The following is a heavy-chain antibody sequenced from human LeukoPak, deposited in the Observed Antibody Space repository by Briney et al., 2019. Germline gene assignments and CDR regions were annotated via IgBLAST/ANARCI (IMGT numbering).Heavy chain of an antibody. CDR2: IYYSGST. V-gene: IGHV4-39*07. Sequence: SETLSLTCTVSGGSISSSSYYWGWIRQPPGKGLEWIGSIYYSGSTYYNPSLKSRVTISVDTSKNQFSLKLSSVTAADTAVYYCARDAELLWFGELLSRHYYYGMDVWGQGTTVTVSS. J-gene: IGHJ6*02. CDR3: ARDAELLWFGELLSRHYYYGMDV. D-gene: IGHD3-10*01. CDR1: GGSISSSSYY.